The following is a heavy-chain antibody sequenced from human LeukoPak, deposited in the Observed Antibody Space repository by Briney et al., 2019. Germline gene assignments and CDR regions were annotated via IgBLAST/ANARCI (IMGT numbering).Heavy chain of an antibody. CDR1: GGSISSYY. CDR2: IYTSGST. V-gene: IGHV4-4*07. D-gene: IGHD3-10*01. Sequence: SDTLSLTCTVSGGSISSYYWSWIRQPAGKGLEWIGRIYTSGSTNYNPSLKSRVTMSVDTSKNQFSLKLTSVTAADTAVYYCARAGYYYGSGRGSYYFEYWGQGTLVTVSS. J-gene: IGHJ4*02. CDR3: ARAGYYYGSGRGSYYFEY.